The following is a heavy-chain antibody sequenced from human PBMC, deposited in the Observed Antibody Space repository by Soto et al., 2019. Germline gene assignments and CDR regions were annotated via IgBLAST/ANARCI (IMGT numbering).Heavy chain of an antibody. Sequence: KPWGALRVSCASSVFTFRIFTMNWVGQAPGRGLEWVSTISSNSAYIYYTDALRGRFTISRDNAKNSLHLQMNSLRAEDTAVYYCTRDASRDSSARGWFDPWGPGTMVTVSS. CDR3: TRDASRDSSARGWFDP. CDR2: ISSNSAYI. J-gene: IGHJ5*02. V-gene: IGHV3-21*01. CDR1: VFTFRIFT. D-gene: IGHD6-13*01.